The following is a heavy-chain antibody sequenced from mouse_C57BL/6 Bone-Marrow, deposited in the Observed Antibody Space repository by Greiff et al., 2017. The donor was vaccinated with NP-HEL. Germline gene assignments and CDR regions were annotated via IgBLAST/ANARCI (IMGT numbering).Heavy chain of an antibody. CDR1: GYTFTDYY. D-gene: IGHD1-1*01. J-gene: IGHJ1*03. CDR2: INPNNGGT. V-gene: IGHV1-26*01. CDR3: ARSGLITRWYFDV. Sequence: VQLQQSGPELVKPGASVKISCKASGYTFTDYYMNWVKQSHGKSLEWIGDINPNNGGTSYNQKFKGKATLTVDKSSSTAYMELRSLTSEDSAVYYCARSGLITRWYFDVWGTGTTVTVSS.